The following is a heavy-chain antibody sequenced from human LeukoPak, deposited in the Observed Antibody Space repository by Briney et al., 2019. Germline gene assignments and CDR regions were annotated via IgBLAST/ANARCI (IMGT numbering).Heavy chain of an antibody. CDR2: IYHSGST. D-gene: IGHD4-23*01. V-gene: IGHV4-38-2*02. CDR3: ARAVGTSRNFFDY. J-gene: IGHJ4*02. Sequence: KPSETLSLTCTVSGYSISSGYYWGWIRQPPGKGLEWIGSIYHSGSTYYNPSLKSRVTISVDTSKNQFSLNLSSVTAADTAMYYCARAVGTSRNFFDYWGQGTLVTVSS. CDR1: GYSISSGYY.